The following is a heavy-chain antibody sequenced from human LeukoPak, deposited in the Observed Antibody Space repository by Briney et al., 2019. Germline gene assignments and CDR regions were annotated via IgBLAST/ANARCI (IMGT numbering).Heavy chain of an antibody. Sequence: GSLRLSWAASGFTVSSYTMNWVRQAPGKGLEWVSSISSSSSYIYYADSVKGRFTISRDNAKKSLYLQMNSLRAEDTAVYYCARDLVSHLQTYCSSISCYGIGYWGQGTLVTVSS. CDR3: ARDLVSHLQTYCSSISCYGIGY. D-gene: IGHD2-2*01. V-gene: IGHV3-21*01. CDR1: GFTVSSYT. J-gene: IGHJ4*02. CDR2: ISSSSSYI.